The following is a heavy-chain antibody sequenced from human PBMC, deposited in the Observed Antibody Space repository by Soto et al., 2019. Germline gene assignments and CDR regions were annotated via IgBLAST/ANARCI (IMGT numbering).Heavy chain of an antibody. V-gene: IGHV4-30-4*01. CDR3: ATVLHDYGTNWVDS. CDR2: IYYTGTT. Sequence: QVQLQESGPRLVKPSQTLSLTCSVSGASIRSGRYYWSWIRHSPGRGLEWIGYIYYTGTTHYNPAVKSRVTILLDNSKDQFSLTLTSVTAADTAIYYCATVLHDYGTNWVDSWGQGTQFTVSS. J-gene: IGHJ5*01. D-gene: IGHD3-16*01. CDR1: GASIRSGRYY.